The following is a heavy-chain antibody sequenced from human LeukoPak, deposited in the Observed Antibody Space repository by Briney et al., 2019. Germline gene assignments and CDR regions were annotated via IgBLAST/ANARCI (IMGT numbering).Heavy chain of an antibody. J-gene: IGHJ5*02. CDR1: GFTFDDYT. CDR2: ISWDGGRT. D-gene: IGHD6-19*01. CDR3: AKDPGYRSGWYGSGWFDP. V-gene: IGHV3-43*01. Sequence: PGGSLRLSCAASGFTFDDYTMHWVRQAPGKGLDWVSLISWDGGRTYYADSVKGRFTISRDNSKNSLYLQMNSLRTEDTALYYCAKDPGYRSGWYGSGWFDPWGQGTLVTVSS.